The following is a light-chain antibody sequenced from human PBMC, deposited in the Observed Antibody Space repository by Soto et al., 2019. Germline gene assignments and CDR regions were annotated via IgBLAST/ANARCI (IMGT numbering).Light chain of an antibody. CDR3: CSYVGSYTLI. CDR1: SSDVGAYNY. CDR2: DVN. V-gene: IGLV2-11*01. J-gene: IGLJ2*01. Sequence: QSALTQPRSVSGSPGQSVTISCTGTSSDVGAYNYVSWYQQHPGKAPKLIIYDVNKRPSGVPDRFSGSKSGNTASLTISGLQAEDEADYYCCSYVGSYTLIFGGGTKLTVL.